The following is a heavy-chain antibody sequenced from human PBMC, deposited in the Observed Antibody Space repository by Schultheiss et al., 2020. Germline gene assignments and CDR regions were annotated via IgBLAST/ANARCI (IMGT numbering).Heavy chain of an antibody. CDR2: ISSSSSTI. J-gene: IGHJ5*02. D-gene: IGHD3-10*01. Sequence: GGSLRLSCAASGFTFSSYSMNWVRQAPGKGLEWVSYISSSSSTIYYADSVKGRFTISRDNAKNSLYLQMNSLRAEDTAVYYCARGGDYYGSWSYYNWFDPWGQGTLVTVSS. CDR1: GFTFSSYS. V-gene: IGHV3-48*01. CDR3: ARGGDYYGSWSYYNWFDP.